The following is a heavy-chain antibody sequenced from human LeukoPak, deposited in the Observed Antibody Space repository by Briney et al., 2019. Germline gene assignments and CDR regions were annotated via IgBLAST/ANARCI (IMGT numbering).Heavy chain of an antibody. D-gene: IGHD7-27*01. CDR2: VSVQSGFT. CDR3: ARDVSGDSRRGDWLDP. V-gene: IGHV1-18*01. CDR1: SDNLGPYG. J-gene: IGHJ5*02. Sequence: ASVKVSCKPSSDNLGPYGVSWRRQAPGHGLEWRGWVSVQSGFTKYSQKVQGRVTMTTDRSTSTVYMELKSLRSDDTAVYYCARDVSGDSRRGDWLDPWGQGTLVTVSS.